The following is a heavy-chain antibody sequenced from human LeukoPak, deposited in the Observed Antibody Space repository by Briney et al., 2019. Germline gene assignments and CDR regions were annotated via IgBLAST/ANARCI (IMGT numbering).Heavy chain of an antibody. J-gene: IGHJ4*02. CDR3: ARGVYYYDSSGYYDY. CDR2: IYTSGST. CDR1: GGSISSGSYY. V-gene: IGHV4-61*02. D-gene: IGHD3-22*01. Sequence: ASQTLSLTCTVSGGSISSGSYYWSWIRQPAGKGLEWIGRIYTSGSTNHNPSLKSRVTISVDTSKNQFSLKLSSVTAADTAVYYCARGVYYYDSSGYYDYWGQGTLVTVSS.